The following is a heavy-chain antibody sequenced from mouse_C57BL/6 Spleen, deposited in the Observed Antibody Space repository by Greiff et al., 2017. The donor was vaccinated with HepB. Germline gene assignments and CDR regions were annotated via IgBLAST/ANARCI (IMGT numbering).Heavy chain of an antibody. D-gene: IGHD2-2*01. CDR2: INPSTGGT. CDR3: ARRGYETMDY. Sequence: DVKLQESGPELVKPGASVKISCKASGYSFTGYYMNWVKQSPEKSLEWIGEINPSTGGTTYNQKFKAKATLTVDKSSSTAYMQLKSLTSEDSAVYYCARRGYETMDYWGQGTSVTVSS. CDR1: GYSFTGYY. J-gene: IGHJ4*01. V-gene: IGHV1-42*01.